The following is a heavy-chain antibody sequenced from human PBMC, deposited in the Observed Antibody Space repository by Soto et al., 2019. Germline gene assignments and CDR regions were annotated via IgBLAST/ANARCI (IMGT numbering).Heavy chain of an antibody. J-gene: IGHJ6*02. CDR1: GGSISSYY. CDR2: IYYSGST. CDR3: ARSGARGYYYYYGMDV. D-gene: IGHD3-10*01. Sequence: SETLSLTCTVSGGSISSYYWSWIRQPPGKGLEWIGYIYYSGSTNYNPSLKSRVTISVDTSKNQFSLKLSSVTAADTAVYYCARSGARGYYYYYGMDVWGQGTTVTVSS. V-gene: IGHV4-59*01.